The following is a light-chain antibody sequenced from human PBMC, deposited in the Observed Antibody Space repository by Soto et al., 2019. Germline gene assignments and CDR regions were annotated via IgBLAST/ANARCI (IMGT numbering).Light chain of an antibody. CDR3: LQNHAYPRT. V-gene: IGKV1-6*01. Sequence: AIQMTQSPSSLSASLGDRVTITCRASQGIRNDLGWYQQKPGNAPKLLIFGASFLQSGVPSRFSGSGSGTEFTLTITSLQPEDFATYYCLQNHAYPRTFGQGTKVEI. CDR2: GAS. CDR1: QGIRND. J-gene: IGKJ1*01.